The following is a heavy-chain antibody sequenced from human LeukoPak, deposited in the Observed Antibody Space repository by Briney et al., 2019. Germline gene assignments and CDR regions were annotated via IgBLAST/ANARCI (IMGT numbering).Heavy chain of an antibody. CDR3: AKLGGRYYDSSGYSD. D-gene: IGHD3-22*01. CDR1: GFTFSTYS. Sequence: GGTLRLSCAASGFTFSTYSMSWVRQAPGKGLEWVSVISGNGGDTFYADSVKGRFTISRDNSKHTLFLQMNSLRDEDTAVYYCAKLGGRYYDSSGYSDWGQGTLVTVSS. CDR2: ISGNGGDT. J-gene: IGHJ4*02. V-gene: IGHV3-23*01.